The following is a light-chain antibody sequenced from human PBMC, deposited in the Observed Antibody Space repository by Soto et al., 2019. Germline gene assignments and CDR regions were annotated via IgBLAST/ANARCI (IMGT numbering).Light chain of an antibody. CDR2: GAS. CDR1: QSVSSSY. V-gene: IGKV3-20*01. CDR3: QQYGSSPPST. Sequence: EIVLTQSPGTLSLSPGEIATLSCRASQSVSSSYLAWYQQQPGQAPRLLIYGASSRATGIPDRFGGSGSGTDVTLTISRLEPEDFGVYCCQQYGSSPPSTVGQGTKVDIK. J-gene: IGKJ1*01.